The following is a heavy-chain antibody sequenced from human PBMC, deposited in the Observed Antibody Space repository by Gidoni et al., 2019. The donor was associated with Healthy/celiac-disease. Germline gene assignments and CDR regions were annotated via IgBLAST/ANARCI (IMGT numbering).Heavy chain of an antibody. CDR3: ARGVRMVAATRSWFDP. V-gene: IGHV1-2*04. Sequence: QVQLVQSGAEVKKPGASVKVSCKASGYTFTGHYMHWVRQAPGQGLEWMGWINPNSGGTNYAQKFQGWVTMTRDTSISTAYMELSRLRSDDTAEYYCARGVRMVAATRSWFDPWGQGTLVTVSS. J-gene: IGHJ5*02. CDR2: INPNSGGT. CDR1: GYTFTGHY. D-gene: IGHD2-15*01.